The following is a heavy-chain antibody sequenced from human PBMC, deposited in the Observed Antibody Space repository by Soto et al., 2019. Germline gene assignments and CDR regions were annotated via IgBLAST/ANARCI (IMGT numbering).Heavy chain of an antibody. CDR2: ISAYNGHT. J-gene: IGHJ4*02. CDR3: AREASMNYDFWSGLY. V-gene: IGHV1-18*01. CDR1: GYTFTSYG. D-gene: IGHD3-3*01. Sequence: ASVKVSCKASGYTFTSYGISWVRQAPGQGLEWMGWISAYNGHTNYAQKLQVRVTMTRDTSTSTVYMELSSLRSEDTAVYYCAREASMNYDFWSGLYWGQGTLVTVSS.